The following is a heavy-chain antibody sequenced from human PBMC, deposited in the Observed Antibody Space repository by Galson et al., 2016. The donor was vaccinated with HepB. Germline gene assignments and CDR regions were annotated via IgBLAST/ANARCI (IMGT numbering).Heavy chain of an antibody. J-gene: IGHJ3*01. CDR2: LYSDGST. CDR3: ARDPYYYDIRGYTTGFDV. D-gene: IGHD3-22*01. V-gene: IGHV3-53*01. Sequence: SLRLSCAASGFIVNNNYMNWVRQAPGKGLEWVSVLYSDGSTYYEDSVKGRITISEDNSKNMLYLQMNTLRAEDTAVYYCARDPYYYDIRGYTTGFDVWGQGTMVTVSS. CDR1: GFIVNNNY.